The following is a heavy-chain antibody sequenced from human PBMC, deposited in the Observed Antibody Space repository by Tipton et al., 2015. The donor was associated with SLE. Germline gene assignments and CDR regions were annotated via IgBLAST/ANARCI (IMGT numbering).Heavy chain of an antibody. J-gene: IGHJ4*02. D-gene: IGHD3-3*01. CDR1: GGSINNGSYS. CDR2: IYPSGYT. Sequence: TLSLTCTVSGGSINNGSYSWGWIRRSAGKGLEWIGRIYPSGYTYYNPSLKSRVAISADTSRNQFSLRLTSVAAADTAMYYCASGTLEWSHEPDYWGQGTLVTVSS. V-gene: IGHV4-61*02. CDR3: ASGTLEWSHEPDY.